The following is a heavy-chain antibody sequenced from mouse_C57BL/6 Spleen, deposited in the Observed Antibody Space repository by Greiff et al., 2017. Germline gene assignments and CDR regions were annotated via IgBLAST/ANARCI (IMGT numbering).Heavy chain of an antibody. CDR1: GYTFTDYN. J-gene: IGHJ2*01. CDR3: ARWYYGSRVPTHFDY. D-gene: IGHD1-1*01. CDR2: INPNNGGT. Sequence: VQLQQSGPELVKPGASVKMSCKASGYTFTDYNMHWVKQSHGKSLEWIGYINPNNGGTSYNQKFKGKATLTVNKSSSTAYMELRSLTSEDSAVYYCARWYYGSRVPTHFDYWGQGTTLTVSS. V-gene: IGHV1-22*01.